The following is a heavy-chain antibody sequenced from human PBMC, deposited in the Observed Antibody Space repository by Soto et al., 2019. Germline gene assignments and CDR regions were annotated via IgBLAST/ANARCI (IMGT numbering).Heavy chain of an antibody. CDR2: IYYSGST. J-gene: IGHJ6*02. V-gene: IGHV4-59*01. CDR3: ARDREVGSGSYSTPYYYYYGMDV. Sequence: SETLSLTCTVSGGSISSYYWSWIRQPPGKGLEWIGYIYYSGSTNYNPSLKSRVTISVDTSKNQFSLKLSSVTAADTAVYYCARDREVGSGSYSTPYYYYYGMDVWGQGTTVTVSS. D-gene: IGHD6-19*01. CDR1: GGSISSYY.